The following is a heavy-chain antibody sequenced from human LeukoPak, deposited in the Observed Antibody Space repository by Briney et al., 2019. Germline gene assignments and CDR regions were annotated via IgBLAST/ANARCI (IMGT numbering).Heavy chain of an antibody. V-gene: IGHV1-8*01. CDR3: TRGSSGRRDN. Sequence: AAVKVSFKASGYTFTSCDINWVRQATGQGLEWMGWMNPNSGNTGYGQSSQGRITMTRDISIGTAYMELSNLTSEDTAIYYCTRGSSGRRDNWGQGTLVTVSA. CDR2: MNPNSGNT. CDR1: GYTFTSCD. D-gene: IGHD6-19*01. J-gene: IGHJ4*02.